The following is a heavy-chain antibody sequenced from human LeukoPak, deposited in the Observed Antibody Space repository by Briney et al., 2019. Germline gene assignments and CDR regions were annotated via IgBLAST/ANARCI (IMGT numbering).Heavy chain of an antibody. CDR1: GYTFTSYG. CDR2: ISAYNGNT. D-gene: IGHD2-15*01. Sequence: ATVKVSCKASGYTFTSYGISWVRQAPGQGLEWMGWISAYNGNTNYAQKLQGRVTMTRDMSTSTVYMELSSLRSEDTAVYYCAREGVVAATGYYYYYMDVWGKGTTVTVSS. CDR3: AREGVVAATGYYYYYMDV. J-gene: IGHJ6*03. V-gene: IGHV1-18*01.